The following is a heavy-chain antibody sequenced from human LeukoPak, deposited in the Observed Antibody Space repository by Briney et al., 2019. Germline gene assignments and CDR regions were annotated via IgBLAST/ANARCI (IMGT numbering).Heavy chain of an antibody. Sequence: GGSLRLSCAASGFTFSTYAMTWVRQAPGKGLEWVSGISTSGDRTYYADSVKGRFTISRDSSKNTLYLQMNSLRAEDTAEYYCARSAVGTSCCTAVDYWGQGTLVTVSS. CDR1: GFTFSTYA. J-gene: IGHJ4*02. CDR3: ARSAVGTSCCTAVDY. D-gene: IGHD1-26*01. V-gene: IGHV3-23*01. CDR2: ISTSGDRT.